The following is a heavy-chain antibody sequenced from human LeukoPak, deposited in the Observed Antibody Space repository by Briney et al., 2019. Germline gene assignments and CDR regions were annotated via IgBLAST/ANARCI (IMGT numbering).Heavy chain of an antibody. J-gene: IGHJ6*02. Sequence: GGSLGLSCAASGFTFSSYGMHWVRQAPGEGLEWVAVIWYDGSNKYYADSVKGRFTISRDNAKNSLYLQMNSLRAEDTALYYCARDGSGTYGHNYYGMDVWGQGTTVTVSS. CDR2: IWYDGSNK. D-gene: IGHD1-26*01. CDR1: GFTFSSYG. V-gene: IGHV3-33*01. CDR3: ARDGSGTYGHNYYGMDV.